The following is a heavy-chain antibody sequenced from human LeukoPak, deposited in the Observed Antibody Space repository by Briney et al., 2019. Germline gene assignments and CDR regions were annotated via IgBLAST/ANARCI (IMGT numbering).Heavy chain of an antibody. CDR3: ARGLNVPAALYYYYYYMDV. CDR1: GYTFTGYY. D-gene: IGHD2-2*01. CDR2: INPNSGGT. V-gene: IGHV1-2*02. J-gene: IGHJ6*03. Sequence: ASVKVSCKASGYTFTGYYMHWVRQAPGQGLEWVGWINPNSGGTNYAQKFQGRVTMTRDTSISTAYMELSRLRSDDTAVYYCARGLNVPAALYYYYYYMDVWGKGTTVTVSS.